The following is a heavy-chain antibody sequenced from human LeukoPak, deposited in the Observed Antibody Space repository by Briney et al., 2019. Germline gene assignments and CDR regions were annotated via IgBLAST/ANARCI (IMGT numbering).Heavy chain of an antibody. J-gene: IGHJ6*02. D-gene: IGHD2-8*01. CDR1: GFTLGDYA. Sequence: GGSLRLSCTGSGFTLGDYAVTWVRQAPGKGLEWIGFIRCKTYGGATEYAASVKGRFTISRDDSRSIAYLQMNSLKTEDTALYFCTRDEVRGCTNGVCYGMDVWGRGTTVTVSS. V-gene: IGHV3-49*04. CDR3: TRDEVRGCTNGVCYGMDV. CDR2: IRCKTYGGAT.